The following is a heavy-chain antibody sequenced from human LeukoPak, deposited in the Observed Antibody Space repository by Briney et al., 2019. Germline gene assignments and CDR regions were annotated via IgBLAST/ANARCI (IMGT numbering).Heavy chain of an antibody. V-gene: IGHV3-11*04. J-gene: IGHJ4*02. CDR3: AKVPYCSSTSCYSPGYFDY. Sequence: GGSLRLSCAASGFTFSDYYMSWIRQAPGKGLEWVSYISSSGSTIYYADSVKGRFTISRDNSKNTLYLQMNSLRAEDTAVYYCAKVPYCSSTSCYSPGYFDYWGQGTLVTVSS. CDR2: ISSSGSTI. D-gene: IGHD2-2*01. CDR1: GFTFSDYY.